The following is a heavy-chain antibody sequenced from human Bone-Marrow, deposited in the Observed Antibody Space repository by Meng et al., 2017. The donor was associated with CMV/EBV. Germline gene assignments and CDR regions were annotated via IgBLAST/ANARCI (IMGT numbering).Heavy chain of an antibody. CDR2: INPNSGGT. V-gene: IGHV1-2*02. J-gene: IGHJ4*02. D-gene: IGHD2-15*01. Sequence: SVKVSCKASGGTFSSYAISWVRQAPGQGLEWMGWINPNSGGTKYAQKFQGRVTMTRDTSISTAYMELSRLRSDDTAVYYCARDPLVAATRAELDYWGQGTLVTCSS. CDR3: ARDPLVAATRAELDY. CDR1: GGTFSSYA.